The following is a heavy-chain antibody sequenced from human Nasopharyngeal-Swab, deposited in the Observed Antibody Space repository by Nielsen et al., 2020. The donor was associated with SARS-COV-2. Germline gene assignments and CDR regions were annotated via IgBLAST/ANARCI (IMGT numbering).Heavy chain of an antibody. J-gene: IGHJ4*02. D-gene: IGHD3-3*01. CDR2: INPNSGGT. V-gene: IGHV1-2*02. Sequence: ASVKVSCKASGYTFTGYYMHWVRQAPGQGLEWMGWINPNSGGTNYAQKFQGRVTMTRDTSISTAYMELSRLRSDATAVYYCARDSVFSIFGVVSSDYWGQGTLVTVSS. CDR1: GYTFTGYY. CDR3: ARDSVFSIFGVVSSDY.